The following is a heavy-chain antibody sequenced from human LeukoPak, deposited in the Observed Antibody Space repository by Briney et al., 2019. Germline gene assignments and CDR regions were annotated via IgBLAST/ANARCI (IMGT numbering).Heavy chain of an antibody. CDR1: GGSISSYY. V-gene: IGHV4-59*12. CDR2: IYYSGST. CDR3: AREVIVVITAAMAHYFDY. Sequence: PSETLSLTCTVSGGSISSYYWSWIRQPPGKGLEWIGYIYYSGSTNYNPSLKSRVTISVDTSKNQFSLKLSSVTAADTAVYYCAREVIVVITAAMAHYFDYWGQGTLVTVSS. J-gene: IGHJ4*02. D-gene: IGHD2-2*01.